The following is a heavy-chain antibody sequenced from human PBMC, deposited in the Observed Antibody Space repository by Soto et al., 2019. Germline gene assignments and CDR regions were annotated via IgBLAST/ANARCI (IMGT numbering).Heavy chain of an antibody. J-gene: IGHJ4*02. CDR1: GFTFSDYY. Sequence: QVQLVESGGGLVKPGGSLSLSCAASGFTFSDYYMTWIRQAPGKGLERVSYVSSSGNSIYYADSVRGRFTVSRDNAKNSLLWQMNSLRAEDTAVYSCARRAAAGRSFDYWGLGTLVTVSS. CDR3: ARRAAAGRSFDY. CDR2: VSSSGNSI. V-gene: IGHV3-11*01. D-gene: IGHD6-13*01.